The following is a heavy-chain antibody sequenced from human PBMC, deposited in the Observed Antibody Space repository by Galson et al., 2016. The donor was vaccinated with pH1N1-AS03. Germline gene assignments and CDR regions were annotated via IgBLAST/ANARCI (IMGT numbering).Heavy chain of an antibody. D-gene: IGHD2-15*01. CDR1: GFTFGSFA. Sequence: SLRLSCAASGFTFGSFAMRWVRQAPGKGLEWVSAISGSGNNTYYGDSVKGRLTISRDNSKNMLYLQMNSLRAEDTAVYYCAKDKGLGGGSCYQYWGQGTLVTVSS. CDR3: AKDKGLGGGSCYQY. CDR2: ISGSGNNT. V-gene: IGHV3-23*01. J-gene: IGHJ4*02.